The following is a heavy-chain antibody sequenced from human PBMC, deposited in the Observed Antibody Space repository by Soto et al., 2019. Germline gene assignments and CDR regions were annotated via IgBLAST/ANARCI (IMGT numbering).Heavy chain of an antibody. J-gene: IGHJ5*02. Sequence: GGSLRLSCAASGFTFSSYSMNWVRQAPGKGLEWVSSISSSSSYIYYADSVKGRFTISRDNAKNSLYLQMNSLRAEDTAVYYCARALEGYYGSGSYPNWFDPWGQGTLVTVSS. CDR2: ISSSSSYI. CDR1: GFTFSSYS. V-gene: IGHV3-21*01. D-gene: IGHD3-10*01. CDR3: ARALEGYYGSGSYPNWFDP.